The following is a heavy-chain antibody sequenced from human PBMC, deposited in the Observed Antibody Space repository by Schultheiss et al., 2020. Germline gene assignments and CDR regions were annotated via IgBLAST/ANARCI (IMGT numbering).Heavy chain of an antibody. D-gene: IGHD3-10*01. Sequence: GGSLRLSCAASGFTFSSYGMHWVRQAPGKGLEWVAVISYDGSNKYYADSVKGRFTISRDNSKNTLYLQMNSLRAEDTAVYYCAKGPDQRFRDHYGMDVWGQGTTVTVSS. CDR3: AKGPDQRFRDHYGMDV. CDR2: ISYDGSNK. J-gene: IGHJ6*02. CDR1: GFTFSSYG. V-gene: IGHV3-30*18.